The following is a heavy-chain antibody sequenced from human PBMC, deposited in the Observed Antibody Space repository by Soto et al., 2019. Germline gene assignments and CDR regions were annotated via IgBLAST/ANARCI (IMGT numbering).Heavy chain of an antibody. D-gene: IGHD6-13*01. CDR1: GGSFSGYY. Sequence: PSETLSLTCAVYGGSFSGYYWSWIRQPPGKGQEWIGEINHSGFTNSTPSLKSRVTISVDTSKIQFSLKLSSVTAAYLAVYYCARYSSSWYNAFDIWGQGTMVTVSS. CDR2: INHSGFT. J-gene: IGHJ3*02. V-gene: IGHV4-34*01. CDR3: ARYSSSWYNAFDI.